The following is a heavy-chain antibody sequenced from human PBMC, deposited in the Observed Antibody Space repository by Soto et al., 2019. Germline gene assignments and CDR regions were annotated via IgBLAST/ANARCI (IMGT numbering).Heavy chain of an antibody. Sequence: QVQLQESGPGLVKPSQTLSLTCTVSGGSITNNNYYWSWIRQHPGKGLEWIGYINYVGSAYYNPSLKSRLTLSVDTSKNQFCLKVTSVTAADTAVFYCARVPRSYGRSFMFDSWGQGTLVTVSS. J-gene: IGHJ4*02. D-gene: IGHD5-18*01. CDR1: GGSITNNNYY. CDR3: ARVPRSYGRSFMFDS. V-gene: IGHV4-31*03. CDR2: INYVGSA.